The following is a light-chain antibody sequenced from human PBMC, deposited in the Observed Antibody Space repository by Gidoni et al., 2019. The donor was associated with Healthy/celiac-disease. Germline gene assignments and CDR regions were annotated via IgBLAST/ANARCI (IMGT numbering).Light chain of an antibody. CDR2: LGS. CDR1: QSLLHSNGYNY. V-gene: IGKV2-28*01. J-gene: IGKJ5*01. Sequence: DIVMTKSPLPLLVTPGEPASLSCRSSQSLLHSNGYNYLDWYLQKPGQSPQLLIYLGSNRASGVPDRFSGSGSGTDFTLKISRVEAEDVGVYYCMQALQTPITFGQGTRLEIK. CDR3: MQALQTPIT.